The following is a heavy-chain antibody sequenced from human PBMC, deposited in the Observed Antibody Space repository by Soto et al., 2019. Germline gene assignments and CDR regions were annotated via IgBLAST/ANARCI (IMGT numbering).Heavy chain of an antibody. Sequence: EVQLEESGGGLVQPGGSLRLSCAASGFTFGYYWMSWVRQAPGKGLEWLATIKWDASEKKYADSVKGRFTMSRDNAKNSVFPQMESLRAGDQAVLYFARDSGYGLGAFLNHYLYYLGHGNLVNLFS. CDR1: GFTFGYYW. V-gene: IGHV3-7*01. CDR3: ARDSGYGLGAFLNHYLYY. CDR2: IKWDASEK. J-gene: IGHJ4*01. D-gene: IGHD3-10*01.